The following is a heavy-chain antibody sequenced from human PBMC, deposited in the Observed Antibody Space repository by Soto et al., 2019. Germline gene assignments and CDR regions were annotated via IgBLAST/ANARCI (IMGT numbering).Heavy chain of an antibody. CDR3: AREGHYDFWSGYRYYFDY. CDR2: ISSRSDTI. D-gene: IGHD3-3*01. CDR1: GFTFSTYS. Sequence: EVQLVESGGGLVQPGGSLRLSCAVSGFTFSTYSMNWVRQAPGKGLEWVSYISSRSDTIYYADSVKGRFTISRDNAKDSLYLQMNSLRAEDTAVYYCAREGHYDFWSGYRYYFDYWGQGTLVTVSS. J-gene: IGHJ4*02. V-gene: IGHV3-48*01.